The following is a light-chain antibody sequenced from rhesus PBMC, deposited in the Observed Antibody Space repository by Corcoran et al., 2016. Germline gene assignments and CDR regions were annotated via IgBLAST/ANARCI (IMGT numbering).Light chain of an antibody. J-gene: IGKJ1*01. V-gene: IGKV3-24*04. CDR1: QSVSSY. Sequence: EIVMTQSPATLALSPGERATLSCRASQSVSSYLAWYQQKPGQAPRLLIYGASSRATGIPDRFSGSGSGTEFTLTISSLGPEDVGVYFCLQSSNWPRTFGQGTKVEIK. CDR3: LQSSNWPRT. CDR2: GAS.